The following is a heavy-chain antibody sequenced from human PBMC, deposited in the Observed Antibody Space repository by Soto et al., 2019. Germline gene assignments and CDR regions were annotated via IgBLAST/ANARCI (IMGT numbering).Heavy chain of an antibody. J-gene: IGHJ4*02. Sequence: SETLSLTCSVSRESLNSGGYSWSWFRHHPGKGLEWIGYIYQTGSTYYNPSLKSRVTISVDRSKNQFSLKLSSVTAADTAVYYCARGSPADFDYWGQGTLVTVSS. CDR2: IYQTGST. V-gene: IGHV4-30-2*01. CDR3: ARGSPADFDY. CDR1: RESLNSGGYS.